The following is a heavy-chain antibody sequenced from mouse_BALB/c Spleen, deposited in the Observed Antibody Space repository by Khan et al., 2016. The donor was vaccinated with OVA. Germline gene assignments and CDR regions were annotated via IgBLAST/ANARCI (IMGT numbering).Heavy chain of an antibody. CDR1: GYTFTDYY. D-gene: IGHD2-14*01. CDR2: IYPGSGNT. V-gene: IGHV1-77*01. Sequence: VQLQQSGAELARPGASVKLSCKASGYTFTDYYINWVKQRTGQGLEWIGEIYPGSGNTYYNEKFKGKATLTADKSSSTAYMQLSSLTSEDSAVYFCARENYRYLDDWGQGTTLTVSS. CDR3: ARENYRYLDD. J-gene: IGHJ2*01.